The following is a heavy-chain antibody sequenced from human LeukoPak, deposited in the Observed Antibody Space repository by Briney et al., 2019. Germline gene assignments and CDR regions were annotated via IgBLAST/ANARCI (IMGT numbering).Heavy chain of an antibody. Sequence: PSETLSLTCTVSGGSISSYYWSWIRQPPGKGLEWIGYIYYSGSTNYNPSLKSRVTISVDTSKNQFSLKLRSVTAADTAVYYCARVRVVVKLYYYYYMDVWGKGTTVTVSS. CDR2: IYYSGST. J-gene: IGHJ6*03. V-gene: IGHV4-59*01. D-gene: IGHD2-21*01. CDR3: ARVRVVVKLYYYYYMDV. CDR1: GGSISSYY.